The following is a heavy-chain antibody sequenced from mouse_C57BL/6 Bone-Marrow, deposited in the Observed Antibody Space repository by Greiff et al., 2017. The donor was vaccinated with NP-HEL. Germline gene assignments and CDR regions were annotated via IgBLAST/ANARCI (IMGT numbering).Heavy chain of an antibody. J-gene: IGHJ2*01. V-gene: IGHV1-64*01. Sequence: QVQLQQPGAELVKPGASVKLSCKASGYTFTSYWMHWVKQRPGQGLEWIGMIHPNSGSTNYNEKFKSKATLTVDKSAGTAYMQLSSLTSEDSAVYYCASSPITTVVAPLDDWGQGTTLTVAS. CDR3: ASSPITTVVAPLDD. CDR2: IHPNSGST. CDR1: GYTFTSYW. D-gene: IGHD1-1*01.